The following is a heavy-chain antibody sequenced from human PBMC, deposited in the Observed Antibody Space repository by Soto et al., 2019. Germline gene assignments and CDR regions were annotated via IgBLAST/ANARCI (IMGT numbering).Heavy chain of an antibody. D-gene: IGHD4-17*01. Sequence: PGGSLRLSCAASGFTFSSYAMSWVRQAPGKGLEWVSAISGSGGSTYYADSVKGRFTISRGNSKNTLYLQMNSLRAEDTAVYYCAKSAYGDYVPSYFDYWGQGTLVTVSS. J-gene: IGHJ4*02. CDR3: AKSAYGDYVPSYFDY. CDR1: GFTFSSYA. V-gene: IGHV3-23*01. CDR2: ISGSGGST.